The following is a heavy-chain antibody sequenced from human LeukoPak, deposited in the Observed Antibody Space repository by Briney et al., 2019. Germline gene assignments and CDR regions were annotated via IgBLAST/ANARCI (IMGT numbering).Heavy chain of an antibody. D-gene: IGHD3-10*01. Sequence: PGGSLRLSCAASGFTFSSYGMHWVRQAPGQGLERVGFIRYDGSNKYYADSVKSRFTISRENSKNTLYLQMHSLRAEDTAVYYCPLITMVRGYNDYWGQGTLVTVSS. CDR1: GFTFSSYG. V-gene: IGHV3-30*02. CDR3: PLITMVRGYNDY. J-gene: IGHJ4*02. CDR2: IRYDGSNK.